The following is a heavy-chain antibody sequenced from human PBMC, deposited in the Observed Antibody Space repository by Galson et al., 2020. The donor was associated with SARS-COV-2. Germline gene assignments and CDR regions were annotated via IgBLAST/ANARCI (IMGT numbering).Heavy chain of an antibody. V-gene: IGHV1-2*02. CDR3: ARSPPVRGYYYYYMDV. Sequence: GESLKISCKASGYTFTAYYMHWVRQAPGQGLEWMGWINPNSGGTNYAQKFQGRVTMTRDTSISTAYMELSRLRSDDTAVYYCARSPPVRGYYYYYMDVWGKGTTVTVSS. J-gene: IGHJ6*03. CDR2: INPNSGGT. CDR1: GYTFTAYY.